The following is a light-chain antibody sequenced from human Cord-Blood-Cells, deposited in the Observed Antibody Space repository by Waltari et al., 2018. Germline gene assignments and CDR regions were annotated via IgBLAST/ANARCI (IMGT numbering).Light chain of an antibody. CDR3: QQYYSTPF. J-gene: IGKJ4*01. Sequence: DIVMTQSPDSLAVSLGERATINCKSSQSVLYSSNNKNYLAWYQQKPGQPPKLLIYWASTLESGVADRFSGSGSGTDFTLTISSLQAEDVAVYYCQQYYSTPFFGGGTKVEIK. CDR1: QSVLYSSNNKNY. V-gene: IGKV4-1*01. CDR2: WAS.